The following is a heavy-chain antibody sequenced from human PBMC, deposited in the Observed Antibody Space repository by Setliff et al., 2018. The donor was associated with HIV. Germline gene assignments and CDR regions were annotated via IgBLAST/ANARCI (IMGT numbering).Heavy chain of an antibody. V-gene: IGHV4-4*09. CDR1: SASISNYH. CDR3: AIGDEYPGVFQS. D-gene: IGHD2-2*01. Sequence: SETLSLTCAVSSASISNYHWSWIRQTPGKGLGWIGSIYTSGTTNYNPSLEGRITTSVDLSKNHFSLNLHSVTAADTAVYYCAIGDEYPGVFQSWGQGKVVTVSS. J-gene: IGHJ5*02. CDR2: IYTSGTT.